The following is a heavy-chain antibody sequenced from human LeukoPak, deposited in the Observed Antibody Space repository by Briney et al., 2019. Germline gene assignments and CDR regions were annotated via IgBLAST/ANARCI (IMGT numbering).Heavy chain of an antibody. CDR2: IYYSGST. CDR3: ARRGGSGSYYIDY. J-gene: IGHJ4*02. CDR1: GGSISSSSYY. V-gene: IGHV4-39*01. D-gene: IGHD3-10*01. Sequence: SETLSLTCTVSGGSISSSSYYWGWIRQPPGQGLEWIGSIYYSGSTYYNPSLKSRVTISVDTSENQFSLKLNSVTAADTAVDYCARRGGSGSYYIDYWGQGTLVTVSS.